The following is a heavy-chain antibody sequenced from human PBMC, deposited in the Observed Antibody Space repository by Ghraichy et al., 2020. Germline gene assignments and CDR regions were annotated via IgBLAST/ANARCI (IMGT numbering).Heavy chain of an antibody. J-gene: IGHJ4*02. D-gene: IGHD3-16*01. V-gene: IGHV3-66*02. CDR3: LTFGGPIAPGY. Sequence: GESLNISRAASGFTVSSNHMSWVRQSVGKGLEWVSTIYSGGNTLYADSVKGRFTISRDSSKSTLYLQMNSLRVEDTAVYFCLTFGGPIAPGYSGQGTLVSVSS. CDR2: IYSGGNT. CDR1: GFTVSSNH.